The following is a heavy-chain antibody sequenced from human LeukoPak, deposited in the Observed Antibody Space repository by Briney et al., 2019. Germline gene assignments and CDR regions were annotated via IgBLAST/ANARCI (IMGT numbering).Heavy chain of an antibody. J-gene: IGHJ4*02. CDR3: AREPGATFGPYDYFDY. V-gene: IGHV3-74*01. CDR2: INSDGSST. CDR1: GFTFSSYG. Sequence: GGSLRLSCAASGFTFSSYGMHWVRQAPGKGLGWVSRINSDGSSTSYADSVKGRFTISRDNAKNTLYLQMNSLRAEDTAVYYCAREPGATFGPYDYFDYWGQGTLVTVSS. D-gene: IGHD1-26*01.